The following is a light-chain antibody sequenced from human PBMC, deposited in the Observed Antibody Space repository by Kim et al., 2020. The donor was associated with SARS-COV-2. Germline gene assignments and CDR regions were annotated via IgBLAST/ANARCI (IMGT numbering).Light chain of an antibody. CDR3: HQYNGAPPYS. Sequence: VSLGEEVTLSCRASEDIKNNLAWYKERPGQPPRLLLYHTSTRATDVPERFRGSGSGTEFTLTISDLQSTDLTVYYCHQYNGAPPYSFGPGTKLEI. CDR2: HTS. V-gene: IGKV3-15*01. CDR1: EDIKNN. J-gene: IGKJ2*03.